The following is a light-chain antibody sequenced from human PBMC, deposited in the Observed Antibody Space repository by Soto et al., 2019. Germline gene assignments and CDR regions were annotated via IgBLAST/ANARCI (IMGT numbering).Light chain of an antibody. Sequence: QAVVTQEPSFSVSPGGTVTLTCGLSSGSVSTSYYPSWYQQTPGQAPRTLIYSTNTRSSGVPDRFSGSILGNKAALTITGAQADDESDYYCVLYMGSGIWVVGGGTKVTVL. CDR3: VLYMGSGIWV. CDR1: SGSVSTSYY. V-gene: IGLV8-61*01. J-gene: IGLJ3*02. CDR2: STN.